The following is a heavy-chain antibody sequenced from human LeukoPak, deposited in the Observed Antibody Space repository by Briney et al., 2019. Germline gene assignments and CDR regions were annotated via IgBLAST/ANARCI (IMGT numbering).Heavy chain of an antibody. CDR1: GFTFSSYS. D-gene: IGHD2-15*01. J-gene: IGHJ4*02. V-gene: IGHV3-53*01. CDR3: ARGGGYYPIDY. Sequence: GGSLRLSCAASGFTFSSYSINWVRQAPGKGLEWVSVLYEDGRIYYADSVKGRFTISRDTSKNILSLQLNGLRAEDTAVYYCARGGGYYPIDYWGQGTLVTVSS. CDR2: LYEDGRI.